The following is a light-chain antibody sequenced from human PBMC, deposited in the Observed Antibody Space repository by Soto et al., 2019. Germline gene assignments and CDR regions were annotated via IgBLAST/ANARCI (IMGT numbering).Light chain of an antibody. Sequence: QSALTQPPSASGTPGQRVTISCSGSSSNIGSKTVNWYQQLPGTAPKLLIYSNNQRPSGVPDRFSGCKSGTSASLAISGLQSEDEADYYCAAWDDSLNGVVFGGGTKLTVL. V-gene: IGLV1-44*01. CDR1: SSNIGSKT. J-gene: IGLJ2*01. CDR2: SNN. CDR3: AAWDDSLNGVV.